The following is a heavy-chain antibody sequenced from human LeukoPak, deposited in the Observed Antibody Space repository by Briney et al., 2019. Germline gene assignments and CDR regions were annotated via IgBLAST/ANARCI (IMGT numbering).Heavy chain of an antibody. Sequence: ASVKVSCKASGYTFTGYYMHWVRQAPALGHEWMRWINPNSGGTNYAQKFQGRVTMTRDTSISTAYMELSRLRSDDTAVYYCARVFAVAGTRRVYFQHWGQGTLVTVSS. CDR1: GYTFTGYY. CDR3: ARVFAVAGTRRVYFQH. D-gene: IGHD6-19*01. V-gene: IGHV1-2*02. J-gene: IGHJ1*01. CDR2: INPNSGGT.